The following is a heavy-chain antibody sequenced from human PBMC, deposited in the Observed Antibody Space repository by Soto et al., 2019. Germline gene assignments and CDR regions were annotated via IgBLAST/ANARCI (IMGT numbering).Heavy chain of an antibody. CDR1: GGSISGSSYY. D-gene: IGHD6-13*01. CDR2: IYYSGST. Sequence: PSETQSLTRTVSGGSISGSSYYWGWIRQPPGRGLEWIGSIYYSGSTYYNPSLKSRVTISVDTSKNQFSLKLSSVTAADTAVYYCARHGAPYRMKQLVLDYFDYWGQGTLVTVSS. CDR3: ARHGAPYRMKQLVLDYFDY. J-gene: IGHJ4*02. V-gene: IGHV4-39*01.